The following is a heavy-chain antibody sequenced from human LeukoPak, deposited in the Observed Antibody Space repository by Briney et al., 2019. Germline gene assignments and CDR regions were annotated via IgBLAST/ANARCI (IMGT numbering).Heavy chain of an antibody. CDR1: GYTFTSYA. CDR2: INAGNGNT. Sequence: ASVTVSCTASGYTFTSYAMHWVRQAPGQRLEWMGWINAGNGNTKYSQKFQGRVTITRDTSASTAYMELSSLRSEDTAVYYCARDPARYYDSSGYYPGYWGQGTLVTVSS. J-gene: IGHJ4*02. V-gene: IGHV1-3*01. D-gene: IGHD3-22*01. CDR3: ARDPARYYDSSGYYPGY.